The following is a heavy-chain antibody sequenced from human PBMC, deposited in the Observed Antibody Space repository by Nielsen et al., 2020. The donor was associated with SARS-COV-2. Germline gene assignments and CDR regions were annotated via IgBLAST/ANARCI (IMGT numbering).Heavy chain of an antibody. J-gene: IGHJ4*02. D-gene: IGHD5-18*01. Sequence: GGSLRLSCAASGFTFSSYAMSWVRQAPGKGQEWVSAISGSGGSTYYADSVKGRFTISRDNSKNTLYLQMNSLRAEDTAVYYCAKTRRGYSYGPTDDYWGQGTLVTVSS. CDR3: AKTRRGYSYGPTDDY. CDR2: ISGSGGST. V-gene: IGHV3-23*01. CDR1: GFTFSSYA.